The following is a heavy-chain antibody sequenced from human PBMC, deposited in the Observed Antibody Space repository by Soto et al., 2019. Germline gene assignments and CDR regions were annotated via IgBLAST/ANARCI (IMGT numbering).Heavy chain of an antibody. V-gene: IGHV3-33*01. CDR1: GFTFSSYG. CDR2: IWYDGSNK. Sequence: QVQLVESGGDVVQPGRSLRLSCAASGFTFSSYGMHWVRQAPGKGLEWVAVIWYDGSNKYYADSVKGRFTISRDNSKNTLYLQMNSLRAEDTAVYYCASAQYSSSWYRAFDIWGQGTMVTVSS. CDR3: ASAQYSSSWYRAFDI. D-gene: IGHD6-13*01. J-gene: IGHJ3*02.